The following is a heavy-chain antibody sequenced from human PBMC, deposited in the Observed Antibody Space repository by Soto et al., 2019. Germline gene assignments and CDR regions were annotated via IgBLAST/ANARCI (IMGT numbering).Heavy chain of an antibody. V-gene: IGHV3-23*01. CDR1: EFTFSTYA. D-gene: IGHD1-1*01. J-gene: IGHJ5*02. Sequence: PGGSLRLSCAPSEFTFSTYAMSWVRQAPGKGLEWVSAISGNGGSTYYADSVKGRFTISRDNSKNTLYLQMNSLRVEDTAIYYCARYRGRSGTTTNWFDPWGEGTLVTVSS. CDR2: ISGNGGST. CDR3: ARYRGRSGTTTNWFDP.